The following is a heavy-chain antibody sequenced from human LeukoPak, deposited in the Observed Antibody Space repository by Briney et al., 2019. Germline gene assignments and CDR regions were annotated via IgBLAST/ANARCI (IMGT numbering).Heavy chain of an antibody. V-gene: IGHV3-7*01. Sequence: PGGSLRLSCAASGFTFSNYWMTWVRLAPGKGLEWVANIKRDGSGKYYVDSVKGRFTISRDNANNSLYLQMNSLRAEDTALYYCARNAPQDYWGQGTLVTVSS. J-gene: IGHJ4*02. CDR1: GFTFSNYW. CDR2: IKRDGSGK. D-gene: IGHD2-2*01. CDR3: ARNAPQDY.